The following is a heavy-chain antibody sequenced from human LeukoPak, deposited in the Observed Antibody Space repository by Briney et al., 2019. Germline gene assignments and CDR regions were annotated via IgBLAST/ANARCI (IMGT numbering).Heavy chain of an antibody. V-gene: IGHV3-23*01. CDR1: GFTLSSYA. Sequence: GGSLRLSCAASGFTLSSYAMSWVRQAPGKGLEGVSTFSGSGGNTYYADSVKGRFTISRDNSNNTLYLQMNSLRAEDTAVYYCIGDAFDIWGQGTMVTVSS. CDR2: FSGSGGNT. CDR3: IGDAFDI. J-gene: IGHJ3*02.